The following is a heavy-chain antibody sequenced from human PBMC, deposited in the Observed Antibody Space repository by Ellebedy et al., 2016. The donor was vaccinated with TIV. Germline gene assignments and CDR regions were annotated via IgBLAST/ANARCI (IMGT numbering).Heavy chain of an antibody. Sequence: SETLSLXXDVSGASISSNYWWNWIRQPPGKGLEWIGEVTHTGGTNFNPSLESRVTMSLDTSENQFSLKLNSENVADTAVYYCVPGYHNRPPGFTYWGQGTLVTVSS. CDR1: GASISSNYW. D-gene: IGHD6-13*01. J-gene: IGHJ4*02. V-gene: IGHV4-4*02. CDR3: VPGYHNRPPGFTY. CDR2: VTHTGGT.